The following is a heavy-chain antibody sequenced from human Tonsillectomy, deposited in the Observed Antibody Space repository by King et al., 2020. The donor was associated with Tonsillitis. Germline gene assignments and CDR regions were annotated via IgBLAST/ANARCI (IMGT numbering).Heavy chain of an antibody. J-gene: IGHJ2*01. CDR2: IKQDGSEA. V-gene: IGHV3-7*03. D-gene: IGHD1-14*01. CDR1: GLTFSSHW. Sequence: VQLVESGGGLVQPGGSLRLSCAASGLTFSSHWMSWVRPAPGKGLEWVANIKQDGSEAYYVDSVTGRLTISSDKAENSLYLQMNSLRAEDTAVYYCARDSLTATRAFDLWGRGTLVTVS. CDR3: ARDSLTATRAFDL.